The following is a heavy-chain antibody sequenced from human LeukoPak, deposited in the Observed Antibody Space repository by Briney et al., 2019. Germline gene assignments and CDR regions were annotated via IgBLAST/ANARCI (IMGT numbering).Heavy chain of an antibody. D-gene: IGHD6-19*01. Sequence: SETLSLTCTVSGGSISSYYWSWIRQPPGKGLEWIGYIYYSGSTNYNPSLKSRVTISVDTSKNQFSLKLSSVTAADTAVYYCASSLRIAVAGFDYWGQGTLVTVSS. J-gene: IGHJ4*02. V-gene: IGHV4-59*01. CDR1: GGSISSYY. CDR2: IYYSGST. CDR3: ASSLRIAVAGFDY.